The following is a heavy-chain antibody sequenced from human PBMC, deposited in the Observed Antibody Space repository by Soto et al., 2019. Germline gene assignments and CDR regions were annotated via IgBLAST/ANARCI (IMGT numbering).Heavy chain of an antibody. D-gene: IGHD2-15*01. V-gene: IGHV1-2*02. CDR2: INPNSGGT. Sequence: ASVKVSCKASGYTFTGYYMHWVRQAPGQGLEWMGWINPNSGGTNYAQKFQGRVTMTRDTSISTAYMELSRLRSDDTAVYYCARDLSVYCSGGSCYRPNNSYYYGMDVWGQGTTVTVSS. J-gene: IGHJ6*02. CDR3: ARDLSVYCSGGSCYRPNNSYYYGMDV. CDR1: GYTFTGYY.